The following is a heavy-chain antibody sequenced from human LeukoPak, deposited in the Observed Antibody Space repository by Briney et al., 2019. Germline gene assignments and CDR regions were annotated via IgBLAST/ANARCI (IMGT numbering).Heavy chain of an antibody. Sequence: ASVKVSCKASGGTFSSYAISWVRQAPGQGLEWMGMIDPSGGSTGYAQKFQGRVTMTRDTSTSTVYMELNSLRSEDTALYYCARDLGLRGVTNWFDTWGQGTLVTVSS. V-gene: IGHV1-46*01. CDR3: ARDLGLRGVTNWFDT. J-gene: IGHJ5*02. CDR2: IDPSGGST. D-gene: IGHD3-10*01. CDR1: GGTFSSYA.